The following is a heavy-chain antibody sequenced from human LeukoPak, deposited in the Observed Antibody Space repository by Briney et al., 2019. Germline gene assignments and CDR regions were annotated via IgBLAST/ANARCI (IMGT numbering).Heavy chain of an antibody. Sequence: GESLKISCRGSAYSFHNYWIGWVRQMPDKGLEWMGIIYPDDSDTKYSPSFQGQVTISVDKSISTAYLQWSSLKASDTAMYYCARHRRPSDYDASDVWGQGTLVIASS. V-gene: IGHV5-51*01. CDR2: IYPDDSDT. CDR3: ARHRRPSDYDASDV. J-gene: IGHJ3*01. CDR1: AYSFHNYW. D-gene: IGHD4-17*01.